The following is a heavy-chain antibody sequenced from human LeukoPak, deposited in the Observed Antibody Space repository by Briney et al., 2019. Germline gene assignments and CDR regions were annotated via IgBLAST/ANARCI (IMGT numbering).Heavy chain of an antibody. D-gene: IGHD2-15*01. Sequence: SETLSLTCTVSGDSISSGDYYWSWIRQPAGKGLEWIGRISSSGSTNYNPSLKSRVTISVDTSKNQFPLKLSSVTASDTAVYYCASHPRYCSGGSCYDSVNFDYWGQGTLVTVSS. CDR2: ISSSGST. CDR3: ASHPRYCSGGSCYDSVNFDY. V-gene: IGHV4-61*02. J-gene: IGHJ4*02. CDR1: GDSISSGDYY.